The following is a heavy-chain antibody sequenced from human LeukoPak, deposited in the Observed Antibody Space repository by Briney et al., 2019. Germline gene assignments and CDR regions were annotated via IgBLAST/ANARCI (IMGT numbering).Heavy chain of an antibody. CDR2: ISIRSNYI. D-gene: IGHD3-22*01. V-gene: IGHV3-21*01. CDR3: VRLRRNSDTSGYYYYYDF. CDR1: GYTFSSFS. Sequence: ARSMRLSCAASGYTFSSFSINWVRQAPGKGLEWVSSISIRSNYIYYADSVRGRFTISRDDARDSLYLQMNSLRAEDTAVYYCVRLRRNSDTSGYYYYYDFWGQGTLVTVSS. J-gene: IGHJ4*02.